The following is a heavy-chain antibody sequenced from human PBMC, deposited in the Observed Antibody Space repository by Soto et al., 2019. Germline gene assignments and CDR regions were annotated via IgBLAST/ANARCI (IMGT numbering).Heavy chain of an antibody. J-gene: IGHJ3*02. V-gene: IGHV3-48*03. CDR1: KFSFSSYE. CDR2: ISSNSGSTI. Sequence: EVHLVESGGGLVQPGGSLRLSCAASKFSFSSYEVSWVRQAPGKGLEWVSYISSNSGSTIYYAGSVKGRFTISRVNTKNSVYLPMNSLRYEDTAVYYCATTSHAGKKATLDIWGQGIMVTVSS. D-gene: IGHD1-26*01. CDR3: ATTSHAGKKATLDI.